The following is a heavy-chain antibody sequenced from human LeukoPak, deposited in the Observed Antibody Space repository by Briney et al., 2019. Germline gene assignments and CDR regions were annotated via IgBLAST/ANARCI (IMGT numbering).Heavy chain of an antibody. V-gene: IGHV3-30*18. Sequence: SCKASGYTXTGYYMHWVRQAPGKGLEWVAVISYDGSNKYYADSVKGRFTISRDNSKNTLYLQMNSMRAEDTAVYYCAKDLGSGSYYDYWGQGTLVTVSS. CDR1: GYTXTGYY. CDR2: ISYDGSNK. J-gene: IGHJ4*02. D-gene: IGHD3-10*01. CDR3: AKDLGSGSYYDY.